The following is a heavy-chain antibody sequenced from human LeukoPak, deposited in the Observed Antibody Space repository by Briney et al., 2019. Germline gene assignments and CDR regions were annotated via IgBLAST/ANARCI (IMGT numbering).Heavy chain of an antibody. J-gene: IGHJ4*02. V-gene: IGHV3-7*01. CDR2: IKEDGSLK. CDR3: ARDGWLNYFDY. Sequence: PGGSLRLSCAASGFGFSNFWMSWVRQAPGKGPEWVANIKEDGSLKNYVDSVEGRFTVSRDNAENSLYLQMNSLRAEDTALYYCARDGWLNYFDYWGQGTLVTVSS. CDR1: GFGFSNFW. D-gene: IGHD6-19*01.